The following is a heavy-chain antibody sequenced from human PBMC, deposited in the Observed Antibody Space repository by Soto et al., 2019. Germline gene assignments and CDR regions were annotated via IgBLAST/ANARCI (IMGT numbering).Heavy chain of an antibody. CDR3: AQTLGDYSSSWYYFDY. CDR1: GYTFTSYG. CDR2: ISAYNGNT. J-gene: IGHJ4*02. Sequence: ASVKVSCKASGYTFTSYGISWVRQAPGQGLEWMGWISAYNGNTNYAQKLQGRVTMTTDTSTSTAYMELRSLRSDDTAVYYCAQTLGDYSSSWYYFDYWGQGTLVTVSS. V-gene: IGHV1-18*01. D-gene: IGHD6-13*01.